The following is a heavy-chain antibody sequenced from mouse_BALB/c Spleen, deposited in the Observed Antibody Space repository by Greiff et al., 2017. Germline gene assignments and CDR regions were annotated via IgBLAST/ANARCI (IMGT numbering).Heavy chain of an antibody. CDR3: ARDYGSSLDY. J-gene: IGHJ2*01. CDR1: GFNIKDSY. CDR2: IDPANGNT. D-gene: IGHD1-1*01. Sequence: VQLQQSGAELVKPGASVKLSCTASGFNIKDSYMHWVKQRPEQGLEWIGRIDPANGNTKYDPKFQGKATITADTSSNTAYLQLSSLTSEDTAVYYCARDYGSSLDYWGQGTTLTVSS. V-gene: IGHV14-3*02.